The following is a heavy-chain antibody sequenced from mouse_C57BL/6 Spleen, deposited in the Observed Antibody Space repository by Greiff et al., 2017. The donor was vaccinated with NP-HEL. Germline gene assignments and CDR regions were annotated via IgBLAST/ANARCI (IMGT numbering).Heavy chain of an antibody. CDR3: SRQLYYGG. Sequence: QVQLQQPGAELVKPGASVKLSCTASGYTFTSYWMQWVKQRPGQGLEWIGEIDPSDSYTNYNQKFKGKATLTVDTSSSTAYMQHSSLTSEDSAVYYCSRQLYYGGWGQGTTLSVSS. CDR2: IDPSDSYT. J-gene: IGHJ2*01. CDR1: GYTFTSYW. V-gene: IGHV1-50*01. D-gene: IGHD1-1*02.